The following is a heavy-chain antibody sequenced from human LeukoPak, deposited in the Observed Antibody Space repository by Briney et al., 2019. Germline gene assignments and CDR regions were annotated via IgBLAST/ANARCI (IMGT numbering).Heavy chain of an antibody. CDR1: GDKFSTYW. Sequence: GESLKISCKGIGDKFSTYWIGWVRQMPGKGLEWMGSIYLGDSDTRYSPSFQGRVSLSADKSASTAYLQWSSLKASDTAIYYCARRKFDSSGSAFFDYWGRGTLVTVSS. J-gene: IGHJ4*02. V-gene: IGHV5-51*01. D-gene: IGHD3-22*01. CDR3: ARRKFDSSGSAFFDY. CDR2: IYLGDSDT.